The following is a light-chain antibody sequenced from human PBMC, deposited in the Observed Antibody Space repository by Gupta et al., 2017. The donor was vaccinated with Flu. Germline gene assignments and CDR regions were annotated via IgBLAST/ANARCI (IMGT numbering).Light chain of an antibody. J-gene: IGKJ4*01. Sequence: DIQLNQSPSTLSASVGDRVTITCRASQSISSWLAWYQQKPGKAPKLLIYKASSLESGVPSRFSGSGSGTEFTLTISSLQPDDFATYYCQQDNSYPLTFGGGTKVEIK. CDR2: KAS. V-gene: IGKV1-5*03. CDR3: QQDNSYPLT. CDR1: QSISSW.